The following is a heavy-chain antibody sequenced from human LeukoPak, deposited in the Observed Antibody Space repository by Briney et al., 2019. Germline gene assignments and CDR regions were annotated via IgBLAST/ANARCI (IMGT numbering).Heavy chain of an antibody. V-gene: IGHV1-69*06. CDR3: VVATYPFYFDY. CDR1: GGTFSRYA. J-gene: IGHJ4*02. Sequence: GASVKVSCKASGGTFSRYAISWVRQAPGQGLEWMGGIIPIFGTANYAQKFQGRVTITADKSTSTAYMELSSLRSEDTAVYYCVVATYPFYFDYWGQGTLVTVSS. D-gene: IGHD5-12*01. CDR2: IIPIFGTA.